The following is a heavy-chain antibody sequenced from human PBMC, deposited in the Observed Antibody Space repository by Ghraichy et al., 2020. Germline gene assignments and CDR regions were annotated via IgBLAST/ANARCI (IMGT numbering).Heavy chain of an antibody. Sequence: GGSLRLSCAASGFTFSSSWMTWVRQAPGKGLEWVANIKQDGSEKYYVDSVKGRFTIYRDNAKKSLYLQMNSLRAEDTAVYYCARDRGPYGTTLDYRGQGTLVTVSS. J-gene: IGHJ4*02. V-gene: IGHV3-7*01. CDR2: IKQDGSEK. D-gene: IGHD3-10*01. CDR1: GFTFSSSW. CDR3: ARDRGPYGTTLDY.